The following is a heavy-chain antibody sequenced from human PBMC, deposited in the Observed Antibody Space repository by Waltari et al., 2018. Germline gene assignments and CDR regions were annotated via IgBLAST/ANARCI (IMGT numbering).Heavy chain of an antibody. CDR2: IKQDGSEK. J-gene: IGHJ6*02. Sequence: VQLVESGGALVQPGGSMRLSCAASGFTFSSYWLRWFRPAPGKGLEGVANIKQDGSEKYYVDSVKGRFTISRDNAKNSLYLQMNSLRAEDTAVYYCARAPIYSTPTMDVWGQGTTVTVSS. CDR3: ARAPIYSTPTMDV. V-gene: IGHV3-7*01. CDR1: GFTFSSYW. D-gene: IGHD4-4*01.